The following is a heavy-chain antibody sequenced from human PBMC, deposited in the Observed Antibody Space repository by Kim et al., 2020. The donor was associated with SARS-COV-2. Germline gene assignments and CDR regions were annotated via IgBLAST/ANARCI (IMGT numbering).Heavy chain of an antibody. CDR3: VKDMRDYYYGMDV. CDR2: ISWDATTT. CDR1: GFTFGDYT. J-gene: IGHJ6*02. Sequence: GGSLRLSCAASGFTFGDYTMHWVRQAPGKGLEWVSLISWDATTTYYADSVKGRFTISRDNGKNSLYLQMNSLRTEDTALYYCVKDMRDYYYGMDVWGQGTPVTVSS. V-gene: IGHV3-43*01.